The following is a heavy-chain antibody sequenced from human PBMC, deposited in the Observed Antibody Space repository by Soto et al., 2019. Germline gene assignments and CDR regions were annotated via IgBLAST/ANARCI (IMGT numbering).Heavy chain of an antibody. J-gene: IGHJ3*02. CDR1: GGSISSGDYY. CDR2: IYYSGST. Sequence: PSETLSLTCTVSGGSISSGDYYWGWIRQPPGKGLEWIGYIYYSGSTYYNPSLKSRVTISVDTTKNQFSLKLSSVTAADTAVYYCARAGGYCSGGSCRPDAFDIWGQGTMVTVSS. V-gene: IGHV4-30-4*01. D-gene: IGHD2-15*01. CDR3: ARAGGYCSGGSCRPDAFDI.